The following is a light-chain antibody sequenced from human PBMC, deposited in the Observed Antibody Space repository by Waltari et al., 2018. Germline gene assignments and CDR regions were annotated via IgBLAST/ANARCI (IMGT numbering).Light chain of an antibody. CDR3: QQYFSTPLT. CDR1: PTILYRFNNKNS. Sequence: DIVMTQSPDSLAVSLGARATINCKSSPTILYRFNNKNSLAWYQQTPGQPPELLIYWASTRESGVPDRFSGTGSGSDFNLTISSLQAEDVAVYYCQQYFSTPLTFGGGTKVEI. J-gene: IGKJ4*01. CDR2: WAS. V-gene: IGKV4-1*01.